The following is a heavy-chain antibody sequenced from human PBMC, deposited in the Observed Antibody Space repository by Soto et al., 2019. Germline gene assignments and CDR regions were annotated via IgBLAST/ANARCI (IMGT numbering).Heavy chain of an antibody. V-gene: IGHV3-23*01. CDR3: AKTRIKLEYFQH. J-gene: IGHJ1*01. CDR2: ISGSGGST. D-gene: IGHD1-7*01. CDR1: GFTFSSYA. Sequence: EVQLLESGGGLVQPGGSLRLSCAASGFTFSSYAMSWVRQAPGKGLEWDSAISGSGGSTYYADSVKGRFTISRDNSKNPLYLQINSLRAEDTAVYYCAKTRIKLEYFQHWGQGTLVTVSS.